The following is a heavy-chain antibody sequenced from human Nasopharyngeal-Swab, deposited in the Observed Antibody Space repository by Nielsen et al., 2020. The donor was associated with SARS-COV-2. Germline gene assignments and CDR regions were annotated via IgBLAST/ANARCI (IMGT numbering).Heavy chain of an antibody. Sequence: SETLSLTCTVSGYSISSGYYWGWIRQPPGKGLEWIGSIYHSGSTYYNPSLKSRVTKSVDTSKNQFSLKLSSVTAADTAVYYCARALDYYDSSGYSSPAPYFDYWGQGTLVTVSS. D-gene: IGHD3-22*01. CDR2: IYHSGST. CDR3: ARALDYYDSSGYSSPAPYFDY. V-gene: IGHV4-38-2*02. CDR1: GYSISSGYY. J-gene: IGHJ4*02.